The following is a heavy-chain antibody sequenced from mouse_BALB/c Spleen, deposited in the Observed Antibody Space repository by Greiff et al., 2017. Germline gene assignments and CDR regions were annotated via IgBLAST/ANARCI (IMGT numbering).Heavy chain of an antibody. CDR3: ARVGLYFDV. CDR2: INSNGGST. V-gene: IGHV5-6-3*01. Sequence: DVKLVESGGGLVQPGGSLKLSCAASGFTFSSYGMSWVRQTPDKRLELVATINSNGGSTYYPDSVKGRFTISRDNAKNTLYLQMSSLKSEDTAMYYCARVGLYFDVWGAGTTVTVSS. CDR1: GFTFSSYG. J-gene: IGHJ1*01.